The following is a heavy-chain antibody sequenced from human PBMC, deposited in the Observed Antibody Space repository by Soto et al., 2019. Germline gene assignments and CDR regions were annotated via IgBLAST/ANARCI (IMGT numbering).Heavy chain of an antibody. CDR1: GYIFTEYY. V-gene: IGHV1-46*03. J-gene: IGHJ4*02. CDR3: VRDFVQVPSANSYFNT. CDR2: INPSGGST. D-gene: IGHD1-1*01. Sequence: ASVKVSCKASGYIFTEYYMHWLRQAPGQGLEWMGTINPSGGSTLYSQKFQGRVTMTRDTSTSTVYMELSGLRSEDTAIYYCVRDFVQVPSANSYFNTWAQETLVPVS.